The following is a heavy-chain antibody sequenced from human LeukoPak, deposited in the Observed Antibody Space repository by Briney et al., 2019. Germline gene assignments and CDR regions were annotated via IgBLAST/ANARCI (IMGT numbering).Heavy chain of an antibody. CDR1: GYTFTGYY. D-gene: IGHD3-16*01. Sequence: ASVKVSCKASGYTFTGYYMHWVRQAPGQGLEWMGWINPNSGGTNYAQKFQGRVTMTEDTSTDTAYMELSSLRSEDTAVYYCATDPLITFGIRNFDYWGQGTLVTVSS. CDR3: ATDPLITFGIRNFDY. V-gene: IGHV1-2*02. CDR2: INPNSGGT. J-gene: IGHJ4*02.